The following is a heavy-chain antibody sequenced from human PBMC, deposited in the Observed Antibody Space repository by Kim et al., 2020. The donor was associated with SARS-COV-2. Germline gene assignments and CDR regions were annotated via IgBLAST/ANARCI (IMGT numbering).Heavy chain of an antibody. Sequence: SVKVSCKASGGTFSSYAISWVRQAPGQGLEWMGGIIPIFGTANYAQKFQGRVTITADESTSTAYMEQSSLRYEDTAVYYCARRETYCGGDCYPDYWGQGTLVTVS. D-gene: IGHD2-21*02. V-gene: IGHV1-69*13. J-gene: IGHJ4*02. CDR3: ARRETYCGGDCYPDY. CDR2: IIPIFGTA. CDR1: GGTFSSYA.